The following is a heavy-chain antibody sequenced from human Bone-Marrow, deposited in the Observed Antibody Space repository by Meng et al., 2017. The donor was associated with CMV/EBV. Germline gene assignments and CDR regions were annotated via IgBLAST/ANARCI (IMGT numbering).Heavy chain of an antibody. CDR3: AREEGALGDAFDI. V-gene: IGHV3-21*01. CDR2: ISRSSSYI. J-gene: IGHJ3*02. CDR1: GFTFNSYS. Sequence: GESLKISCPASGFTFNSYSMNWVRQAPGKGLEWVESISRSSSYIYYAGSVKVRFTISRDNANNSLYLQINSLRAEDTAVYYWAREEGALGDAFDIWGQGTMVTVSS. D-gene: IGHD3-16*01.